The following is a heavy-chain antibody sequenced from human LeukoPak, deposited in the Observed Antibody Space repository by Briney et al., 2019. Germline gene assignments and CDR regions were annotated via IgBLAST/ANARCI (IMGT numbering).Heavy chain of an antibody. D-gene: IGHD1-26*01. J-gene: IGHJ1*01. Sequence: GGSLRLSCAASGFTFSSYAMSWVRQAPGKGLEWVSGISGGGGSTYYADSVKGRFTISRDNPEDTLYLQMSSLRAEDTAVYYCAKDLYSGSHAECFQHWGQGTLVTVSS. CDR1: GFTFSSYA. V-gene: IGHV3-23*01. CDR2: ISGGGGST. CDR3: AKDLYSGSHAECFQH.